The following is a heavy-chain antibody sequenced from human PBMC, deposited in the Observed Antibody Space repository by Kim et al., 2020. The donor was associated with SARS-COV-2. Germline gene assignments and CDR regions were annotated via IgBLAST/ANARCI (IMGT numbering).Heavy chain of an antibody. CDR1: GFTFRSYG. CDR2: IWYDASKK. V-gene: IGHV3-33*01. J-gene: IGHJ4*02. D-gene: IGHD1-1*01. Sequence: GGSLRLSCAASGFTFRSYGMHWVRQAPGKGPEWVAVIWYDASKKYYIDSVKGRFTISRDNSENTLFLQMDTLRAEDTAIYYCARGNDANSGVYDYWGQGTLVTVSS. CDR3: ARGNDANSGVYDY.